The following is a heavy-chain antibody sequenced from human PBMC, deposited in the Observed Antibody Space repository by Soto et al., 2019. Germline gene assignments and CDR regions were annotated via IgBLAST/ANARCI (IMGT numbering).Heavy chain of an antibody. CDR1: GFTFSSYA. CDR3: AKEKIVVVPAVSAFDI. J-gene: IGHJ3*02. Sequence: GGSLRLSCAASGFTFSSYAMSWVRQAPGKGLEWVSAISGSGGSTYYADSVKGRFTISRDNSKNTLYLQMNSLRAEDTAVYYCAKEKIVVVPAVSAFDIWGQGTMVTVSS. D-gene: IGHD2-2*01. CDR2: ISGSGGST. V-gene: IGHV3-23*01.